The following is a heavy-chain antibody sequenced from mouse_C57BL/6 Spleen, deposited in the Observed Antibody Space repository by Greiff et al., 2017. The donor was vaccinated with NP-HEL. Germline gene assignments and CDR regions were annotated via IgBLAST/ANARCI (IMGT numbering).Heavy chain of an antibody. J-gene: IGHJ3*01. D-gene: IGHD2-4*01. V-gene: IGHV5-4*01. CDR3: ARDDDYDAWFAY. CDR2: ISDGGSYT. CDR1: GFTFSSYA. Sequence: DVMLVESGGGLVKPGGSLKLSCAASGFTFSSYAMSWVRQTPEKRLEWVATISDGGSYTYYPDNVKGRFTISRDNAKNNLYLQMSHLKSEDTAMDYCARDDDYDAWFAYWGQGTLVTVT.